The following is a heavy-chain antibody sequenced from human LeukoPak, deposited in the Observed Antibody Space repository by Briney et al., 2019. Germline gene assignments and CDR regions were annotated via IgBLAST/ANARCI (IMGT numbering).Heavy chain of an antibody. Sequence: PSETLSLTCTVSGGSISSSSYYWGWIRQPPGKGLEWIGSIYYSGSTYYNPSLKSRVTVSVDTSKNQFSLKLSSVTAADTAVYYCARASREATYWYFDLWGRGTLVTVSS. V-gene: IGHV4-39*07. CDR1: GGSISSSSYY. J-gene: IGHJ2*01. CDR3: ARASREATYWYFDL. CDR2: IYYSGST. D-gene: IGHD1-26*01.